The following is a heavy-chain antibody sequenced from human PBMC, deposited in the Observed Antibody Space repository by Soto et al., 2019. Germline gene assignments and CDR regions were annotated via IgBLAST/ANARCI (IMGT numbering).Heavy chain of an antibody. CDR2: IYYSGST. CDR3: ARAVFGVVIRSPRFDP. D-gene: IGHD3-3*01. Sequence: SETLSLTCTVSGGSISSYYWSWIRQPPGKGLEWIGYIYYSGSTNYNPSLKSRVTISVDTSKNQFSLKQSSVTAADTAVYYCARAVFGVVIRSPRFDPWGQGTLVTVSS. CDR1: GGSISSYY. V-gene: IGHV4-59*01. J-gene: IGHJ5*02.